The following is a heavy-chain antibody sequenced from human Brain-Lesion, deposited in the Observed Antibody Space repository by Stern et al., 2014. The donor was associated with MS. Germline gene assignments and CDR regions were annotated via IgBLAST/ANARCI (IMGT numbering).Heavy chain of an antibody. CDR2: FDFEDGET. J-gene: IGHJ4*02. Sequence: VQLVESEAEAKKPGASVKVSCKVSGYTLTELSLHWVRQAPRKGLEWMGGFDFEDGETIYAQKFQGRVTMTEDTSTDTAYMELSSLRSEDTAVYYCATLSPGAGGNYYRHFDYWGQGTVVTVSS. V-gene: IGHV1-24*01. D-gene: IGHD1-26*01. CDR3: ATLSPGAGGNYYRHFDY. CDR1: GYTLTELS.